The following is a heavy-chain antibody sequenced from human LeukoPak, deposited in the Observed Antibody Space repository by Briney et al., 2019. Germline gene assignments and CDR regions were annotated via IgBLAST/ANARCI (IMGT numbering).Heavy chain of an antibody. J-gene: IGHJ5*02. CDR1: GGTFSSYA. CDR2: IIPILGIA. CDR3: ARDSYDWGGSRPNWFEL. V-gene: IGHV1-69*04. D-gene: IGHD3-16*01. Sequence: SVNVSCKASGGTFSSYAISWVRQAPGQGLEWMGRIIPILGIANYAQKFQGRVTITADKSTSTAYMELSSLRSEDTAVYYCARDSYDWGGSRPNWFELWAQGTLVTVSS.